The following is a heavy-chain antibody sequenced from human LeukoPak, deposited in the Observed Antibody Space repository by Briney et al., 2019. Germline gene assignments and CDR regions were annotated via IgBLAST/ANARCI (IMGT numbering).Heavy chain of an antibody. CDR2: ISAYNGNT. Sequence: ASVKVSCKASGYTFTSYGISWVRQAPGQGLEWMGWISAYNGNTNYAQKLQGRVTMTTDTSTSTAYMELRSLRSDDTAVYYCARVVPAAIRYYYGMDVWGQGTTVTVSS. D-gene: IGHD2-2*02. CDR1: GYTFTSYG. CDR3: ARVVPAAIRYYYGMDV. V-gene: IGHV1-18*01. J-gene: IGHJ6*02.